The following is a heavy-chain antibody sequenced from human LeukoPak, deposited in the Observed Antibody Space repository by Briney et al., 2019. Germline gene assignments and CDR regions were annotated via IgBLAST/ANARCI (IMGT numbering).Heavy chain of an antibody. J-gene: IGHJ3*02. V-gene: IGHV3-7*04. Sequence: GGSLRLPCAASGFTFSSYWMSWVRQAPGKGLEWVANIKQDGSEKYYVDSVKGRFTISRDNAKNSLYLQMNSLRAEDTAVYYCARVYYDILTGYYTEDAFDIWGQGTMVTVSS. CDR2: IKQDGSEK. CDR3: ARVYYDILTGYYTEDAFDI. CDR1: GFTFSSYW. D-gene: IGHD3-9*01.